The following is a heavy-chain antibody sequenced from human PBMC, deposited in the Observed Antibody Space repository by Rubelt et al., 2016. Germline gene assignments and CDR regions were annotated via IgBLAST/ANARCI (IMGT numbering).Heavy chain of an antibody. CDR2: IYYSGST. CDR3: ARGGYYSTIDY. D-gene: IGHD3-10*01. V-gene: IGHV4-34*11. CDR1: GGSFSGYS. J-gene: IGHJ4*02. Sequence: QVQLQQWGAGLVKPSETLSLTCAVYGGSFSGYSWTWIRQPPGKGLEWIGYIYYSGSTNFNPSLKSRVTISVDTSKNHCSLNLVSVTAADTAVYYCARGGYYSTIDYWGQGTLVTVSS.